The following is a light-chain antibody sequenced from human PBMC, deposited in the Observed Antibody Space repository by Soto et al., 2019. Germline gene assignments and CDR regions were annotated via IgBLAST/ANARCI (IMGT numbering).Light chain of an antibody. CDR1: SSDVGSSNL. J-gene: IGLJ1*01. CDR3: CSFARSTTFYV. CDR2: ECS. V-gene: IGLV2-23*01. Sequence: QSALTQPASVSASPGQSITISCTGSSSDVGSSNLVSWYQQHPGKAPKLIIYECSRRPSGVSGRFSGSKSGNTASLTISGLQADDEADYYCCSFARSTTFYVFGSGTKVTVL.